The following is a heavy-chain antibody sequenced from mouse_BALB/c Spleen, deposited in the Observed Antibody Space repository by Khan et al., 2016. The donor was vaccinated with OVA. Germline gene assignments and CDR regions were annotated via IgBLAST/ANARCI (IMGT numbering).Heavy chain of an antibody. CDR3: ARDCGSSFWFAY. CDR2: INPYNDGT. D-gene: IGHD1-1*01. CDR1: GYTFTNYI. Sequence: EVQLQESGPELVNPGASVKMSCKATGYTFTNYIIHWVKQKPGQGLEWIGYINPYNDGTKYNEKFKGKATLTSDKSSSTAYMELSGLTSEDSAVYYCARDCGSSFWFAYWGQGTRVTVSA. V-gene: IGHV1S136*01. J-gene: IGHJ3*01.